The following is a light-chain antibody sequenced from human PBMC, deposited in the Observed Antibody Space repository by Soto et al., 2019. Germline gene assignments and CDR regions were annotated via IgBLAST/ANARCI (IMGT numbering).Light chain of an antibody. CDR1: SSDVGGYNY. V-gene: IGLV2-14*01. Sequence: HSALTQPASVSGSPGQSITISCTGTSSDVGGYNYVSWYQQHPGKAPKLMIYDVSNRPSGVSNRFSGSKSGNTASLTISGLQAEDEADYYCSSYTSSSTPYVFGTGTK. J-gene: IGLJ1*01. CDR3: SSYTSSSTPYV. CDR2: DVS.